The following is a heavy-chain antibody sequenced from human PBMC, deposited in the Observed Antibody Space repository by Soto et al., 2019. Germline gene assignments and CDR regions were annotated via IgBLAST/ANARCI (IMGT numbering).Heavy chain of an antibody. J-gene: IGHJ6*02. CDR1: GFTFSSYG. V-gene: IGHV3-30*18. CDR2: ISYDGSNK. Sequence: QVQLVESGGGVVQPGRSLRLSCAASGFTFSSYGMHWVHQAPGKGLEWVAVISYDGSNKYYADSVKGRFTISRDNSKNTLYLQMNSLRAEDTAVYYCAKDSSGYDFWSGYSYYYYGMDVWGQGTTVTVSS. CDR3: AKDSSGYDFWSGYSYYYYGMDV. D-gene: IGHD3-3*01.